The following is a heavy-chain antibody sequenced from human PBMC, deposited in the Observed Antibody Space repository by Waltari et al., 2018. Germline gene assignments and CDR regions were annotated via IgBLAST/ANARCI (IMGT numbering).Heavy chain of an antibody. V-gene: IGHV4-39*07. CDR1: GGSISSSSYY. Sequence: QLQLQESGPGLVKPSETLSLTCTVSGGSISSSSYYWGWIRQPPGKGLEWIGSIYYSGSTYYNPSLKSRVTISVDTSKNQFSLKLSSVTAADTAVYYCARDLVVATIRADNWGQGTLVTVSS. D-gene: IGHD5-12*01. J-gene: IGHJ4*02. CDR2: IYYSGST. CDR3: ARDLVVATIRADN.